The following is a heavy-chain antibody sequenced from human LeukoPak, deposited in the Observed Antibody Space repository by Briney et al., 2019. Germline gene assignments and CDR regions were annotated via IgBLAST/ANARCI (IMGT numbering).Heavy chain of an antibody. D-gene: IGHD6-6*01. Sequence: GGSLRLSCVASGFTFSSFWMTWVRQTPGKGLEWLANIKQDGSEKYYVDSVKGRFTISRDNAKNSLYLQMNSLGAEDTAVYYCARGVGSSLLFDSWGQGTLVTVSS. CDR1: GFTFSSFW. CDR2: IKQDGSEK. V-gene: IGHV3-7*01. J-gene: IGHJ4*02. CDR3: ARGVGSSLLFDS.